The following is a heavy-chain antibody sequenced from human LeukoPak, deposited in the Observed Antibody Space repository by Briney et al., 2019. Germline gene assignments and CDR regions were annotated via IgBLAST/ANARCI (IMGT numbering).Heavy chain of an antibody. Sequence: SETLSLTCTVSGGSISSYYWSWIRQPPGKGLEWIGYIYYSGSTNYNPSLKSRVTISVDTSKNQFSLKLSSMTAADTAVYYCARHGSNYYDSSGYYYVQWGQGTLVTVSS. J-gene: IGHJ4*02. CDR2: IYYSGST. CDR1: GGSISSYY. CDR3: ARHGSNYYDSSGYYYVQ. D-gene: IGHD3-22*01. V-gene: IGHV4-59*08.